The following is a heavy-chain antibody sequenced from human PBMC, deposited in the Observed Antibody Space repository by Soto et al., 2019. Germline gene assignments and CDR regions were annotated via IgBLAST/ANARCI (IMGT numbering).Heavy chain of an antibody. J-gene: IGHJ4*02. CDR2: IIPVFGAP. V-gene: IGHV1-69*12. CDR1: GGTFSSYT. Sequence: QVQLVQSGAEVKKPGSSVKVSCKASGGTFSSYTINWVRQAPGQGLEWVGGIIPVFGAPNYAQKFQGRVSITADESKGTVYIELSSLTSEATAVYYCSRDSGVRFISTSCTLDYWGLVTMVTVSS. D-gene: IGHD2-2*01. CDR3: SRDSGVRFISTSCTLDY.